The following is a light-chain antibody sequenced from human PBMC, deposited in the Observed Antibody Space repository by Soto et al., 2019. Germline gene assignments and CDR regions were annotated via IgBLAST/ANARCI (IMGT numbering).Light chain of an antibody. CDR1: QSVSSN. CDR3: QQYTNWWA. Sequence: EIVMTQSPATLSVSPGERATLSCRASQSVSSNLAWYQQKLGQAPRLLIYGASTRATGIPARFSGSGSGTEFTLTISSLQSEDFAVYYCQQYTNWWAFGQGTKVDIK. V-gene: IGKV3-15*01. CDR2: GAS. J-gene: IGKJ1*01.